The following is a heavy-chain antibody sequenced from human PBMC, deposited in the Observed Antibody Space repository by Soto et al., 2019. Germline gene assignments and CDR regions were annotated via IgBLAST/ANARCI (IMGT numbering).Heavy chain of an antibody. CDR1: GGTFSSYA. Sequence: GASVKVSCKASGGTFSSYAISWVRQAPGQGLEWMGGIIPIFGTANYAQKFQGRVTITADESTSTAYMELSSLRSEDTAVYYCARTYCSSTSCFDAFDIWGQGTMVTVSS. J-gene: IGHJ3*02. D-gene: IGHD2-2*01. CDR2: IIPIFGTA. CDR3: ARTYCSSTSCFDAFDI. V-gene: IGHV1-69*13.